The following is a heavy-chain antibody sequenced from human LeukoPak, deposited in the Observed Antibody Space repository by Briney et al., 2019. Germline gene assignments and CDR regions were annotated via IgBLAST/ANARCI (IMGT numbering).Heavy chain of an antibody. CDR2: IYGGGNI. D-gene: IGHD5-24*01. V-gene: IGHV3-53*01. CDR1: GFTVSSNY. J-gene: IGHJ4*02. CDR3: ARGAGYNYPYYFDY. Sequence: GGSLRLSCAASGFTVSSNYMNWVRQAPGKGLEWVSVIYGGGNIYYADSVKGRFTISRDNSKNTLYLQMNSLRAEDTAVYYCARGAGYNYPYYFDYWGQGTLATVSS.